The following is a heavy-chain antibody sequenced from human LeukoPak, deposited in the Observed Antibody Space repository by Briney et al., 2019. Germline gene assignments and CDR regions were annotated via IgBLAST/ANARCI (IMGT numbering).Heavy chain of an antibody. V-gene: IGHV3-7*01. D-gene: IGHD3-22*01. CDR3: ARSSSGSYGLDAFDS. Sequence: GGSLRLSCAASGFTFSSYWMSWVRQAPGKGLEWVANIKQDGGEKYYVDSVKGRFTISRDNAKNSLYLQMNSLRAEDTAMYYCARSSSGSYGLDAFDSWGQGTMVTVSS. CDR1: GFTFSSYW. CDR2: IKQDGGEK. J-gene: IGHJ3*02.